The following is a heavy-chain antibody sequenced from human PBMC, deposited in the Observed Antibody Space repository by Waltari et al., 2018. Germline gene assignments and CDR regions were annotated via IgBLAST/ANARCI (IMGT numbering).Heavy chain of an antibody. J-gene: IGHJ5*02. D-gene: IGHD2-15*01. CDR3: ARHKEGCSGGSCYYNWFDP. CDR2: IYYSGST. V-gene: IGHV4-39*01. Sequence: QLQLQESGPGLVKPSETLSLTCTVSGGSISSSSYYWGWIRQPPGKGLEWIGSIYYSGSTYYNPSLKSRVTISVDTSKNQFSLKLSSVTAADTAVYYCARHKEGCSGGSCYYNWFDPWGQGTLVTVSS. CDR1: GGSISSSSYY.